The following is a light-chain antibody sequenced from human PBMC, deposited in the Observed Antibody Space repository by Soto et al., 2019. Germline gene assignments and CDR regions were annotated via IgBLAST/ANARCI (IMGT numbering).Light chain of an antibody. Sequence: QSVLTQPPSASGTPGQRVTISCSGSSSNIGRDTVTWYQQFPGSAPKVLIYSNDQRPSGVPDRFSGSKSGTSASLAISGLQSEDEADYYCAAWDDSLNGPVFGGGTKLTVL. CDR1: SSNIGRDT. V-gene: IGLV1-44*01. CDR2: SND. J-gene: IGLJ2*01. CDR3: AAWDDSLNGPV.